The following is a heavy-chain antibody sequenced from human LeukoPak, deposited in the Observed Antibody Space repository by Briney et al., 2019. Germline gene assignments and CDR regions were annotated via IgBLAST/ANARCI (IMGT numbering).Heavy chain of an antibody. J-gene: IGHJ4*02. CDR3: AKDLPSYYYDSSGYYGY. CDR1: GFTFSSYA. V-gene: IGHV3-23*01. CDR2: ISGSGGST. Sequence: QPGGSLRLSCAASGFTFSSYAMSWVRQAPGKGLEWVSAISGSGGSTYYADPVKGRFTISRDNSKNTLYLQMNSLRAEDTTVYYCAKDLPSYYYDSSGYYGYWGQGTLVTVSS. D-gene: IGHD3-22*01.